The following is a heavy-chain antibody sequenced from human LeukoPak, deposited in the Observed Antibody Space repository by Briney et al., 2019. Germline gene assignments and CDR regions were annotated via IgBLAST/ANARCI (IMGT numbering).Heavy chain of an antibody. J-gene: IGHJ6*03. CDR3: ARDKPGYCSSTSCSNMDV. Sequence: GASVKVSCKASGYTFTSYYMHWVRQAPGQGLEWMGIINPSGGSTSYVQKFQGRVTMTRDTSTSTVYMELSSLRSDDTAVYYCARDKPGYCSSTSCSNMDVWGKGTTVTVSS. CDR2: INPSGGST. CDR1: GYTFTSYY. V-gene: IGHV1-46*01. D-gene: IGHD2-2*01.